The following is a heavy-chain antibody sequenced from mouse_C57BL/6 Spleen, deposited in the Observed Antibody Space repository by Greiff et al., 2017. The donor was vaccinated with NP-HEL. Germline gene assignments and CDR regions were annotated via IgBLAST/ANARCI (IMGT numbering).Heavy chain of an antibody. CDR2: ISSGSSTI. D-gene: IGHD2-5*01. Sequence: DVKLVESGGGLVKPGGSLKLSCAASGFTFSDYGMHWVRQAPEKGLEWVAYISSGSSTIYYADTVKGRFTISRDNAKNTLFLQMTSLRSEDTAMYYCARGYSNYWYFDVWGTGTTVTVSS. CDR3: ARGYSNYWYFDV. CDR1: GFTFSDYG. J-gene: IGHJ1*03. V-gene: IGHV5-17*01.